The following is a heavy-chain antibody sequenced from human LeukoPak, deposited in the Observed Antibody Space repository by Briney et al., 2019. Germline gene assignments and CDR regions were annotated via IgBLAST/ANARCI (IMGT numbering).Heavy chain of an antibody. CDR1: GGTFSSYA. V-gene: IGHV1-69*05. Sequence: SVKVSCKASGGTFSSYAISWVRQAPGQGLEWMGGIIPIFGTANYAQKFQGRVTITTDESTSTAYMELSSLRSEDTAVYYCARENSGSSMSFDYWGQGALVTVSS. J-gene: IGHJ4*02. CDR2: IIPIFGTA. D-gene: IGHD1-26*01. CDR3: ARENSGSSMSFDY.